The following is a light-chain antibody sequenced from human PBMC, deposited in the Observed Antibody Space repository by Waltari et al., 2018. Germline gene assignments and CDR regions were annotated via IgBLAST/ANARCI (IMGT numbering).Light chain of an antibody. J-gene: IGLJ3*02. Sequence: QSVLTQPPSASGSPGQRVTISCSGSTFNIGSNTVNWYQQIPGTAPKLLIYTNSQRPSGVPDRFSGSKSGTSGFLAISGLQSEDEADYYCAAWDDGLNGWVFGGRTRVSVL. CDR2: TNS. CDR3: AAWDDGLNGWV. CDR1: TFNIGSNT. V-gene: IGLV1-44*01.